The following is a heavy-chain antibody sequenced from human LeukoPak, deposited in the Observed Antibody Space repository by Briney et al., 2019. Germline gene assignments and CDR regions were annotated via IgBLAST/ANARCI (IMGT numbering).Heavy chain of an antibody. CDR2: IDWDDDK. Sequence: SGPTLVNPTQTLTLTYTFSGFSLSTSGMCVSWIRQPPGKALEWLARIDWDDDKYYSTSLKTRLTISKYTSKNQVVLTMTNMDPVDTATYYCARGYSSGWCHWFDPWGQGTLVTVSS. D-gene: IGHD6-19*01. CDR3: ARGYSSGWCHWFDP. V-gene: IGHV2-70*11. CDR1: GFSLSTSGMC. J-gene: IGHJ5*02.